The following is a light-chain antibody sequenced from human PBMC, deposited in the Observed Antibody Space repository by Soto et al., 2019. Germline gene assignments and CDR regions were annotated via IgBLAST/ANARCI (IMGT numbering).Light chain of an antibody. J-gene: IGKJ1*01. Sequence: DIKMTQSPSTLSASVGDRVTITCRASQSISSWLAWYQQKPGKAPKLLIYKASSLESGVPSRFSGSGSGTEFTLTISSLQPDDFATYYCQQYPRTFGQGTKVEIK. V-gene: IGKV1-5*03. CDR1: QSISSW. CDR3: QQYPRT. CDR2: KAS.